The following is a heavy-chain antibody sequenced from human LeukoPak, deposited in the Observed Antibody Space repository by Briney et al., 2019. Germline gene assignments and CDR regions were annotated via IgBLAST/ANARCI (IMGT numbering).Heavy chain of an antibody. CDR2: INHSGST. J-gene: IGHJ6*02. CDR3: ARVNTVTDPIYYYYYGMDV. CDR1: GGSFSGYY. D-gene: IGHD4-11*01. Sequence: SETLSLTCAVYGGSFSGYYWSWIRQPPGKGLEWIGEINHSGSTSYNPSLKSRVTISVDTSKNQFSLKLSSVTAADTAVYYCARVNTVTDPIYYYYYGMDVWGQGTTVTVSS. V-gene: IGHV4-34*01.